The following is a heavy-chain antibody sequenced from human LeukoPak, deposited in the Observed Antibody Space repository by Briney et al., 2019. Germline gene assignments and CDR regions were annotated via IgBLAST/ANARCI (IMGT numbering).Heavy chain of an antibody. J-gene: IGHJ4*02. Sequence: GGSLRLSCAASGFTFSSYWMYWVRQVPGKGLECVSRINTDGSSTTYGESVKGRFTMSRDNAKNTLYLQMNGLRAEDAAVYYCVRRQGPGLLDYWGQGTPVTVSS. CDR1: GFTFSSYW. CDR2: INTDGSST. CDR3: VRRQGPGLLDY. V-gene: IGHV3-74*01.